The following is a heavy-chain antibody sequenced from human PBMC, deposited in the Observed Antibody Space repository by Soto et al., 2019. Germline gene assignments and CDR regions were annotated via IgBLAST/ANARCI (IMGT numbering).Heavy chain of an antibody. CDR1: GYTFSSYS. CDR3: ARDNGYYDF. D-gene: IGHD2-8*01. V-gene: IGHV1-18*01. Sequence: QIQMVQSGAEVKQPGASVKISCKTSGYTFSSYSINWVRQAPGQGLEWMGWISTTSGNTHYAERVQGRVTVTLDKYARTAVMEMWGLTSDDTAVYFCARDNGYYDFWGQGTLVTVSS. J-gene: IGHJ4*02. CDR2: ISTTSGNT.